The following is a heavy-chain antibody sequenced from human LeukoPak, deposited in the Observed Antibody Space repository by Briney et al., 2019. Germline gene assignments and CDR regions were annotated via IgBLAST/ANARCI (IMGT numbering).Heavy chain of an antibody. CDR3: ARETHMDY. Sequence: SETLSLTCTVSGGSISSSGYYWGWIRQPPGKGLEWIANIYYSGSTYYNPSLKSRVTISIDTSKNQFSLKLSSVTAADTAVYYCARETHMDYWGQGTLVTVSS. CDR1: GGSISSSGYY. J-gene: IGHJ4*02. V-gene: IGHV4-39*07. CDR2: IYYSGST.